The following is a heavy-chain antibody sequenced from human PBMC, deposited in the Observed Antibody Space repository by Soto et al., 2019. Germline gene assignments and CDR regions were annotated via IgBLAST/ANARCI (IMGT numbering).Heavy chain of an antibody. Sequence: GGSLRLSCAASGFTFTRYSMNWVRQAPGKGLEWVSSISSTTNYIYYGDSVKGRFTISRDNAKNSLYLQMNSLRAEDTAVYYCARVSQLLYYDWFDPWGQGTLVTVSS. CDR3: ARVSQLLYYDWFDP. D-gene: IGHD2-2*02. V-gene: IGHV3-21*01. CDR2: ISSTTNYI. CDR1: GFTFTRYS. J-gene: IGHJ5*02.